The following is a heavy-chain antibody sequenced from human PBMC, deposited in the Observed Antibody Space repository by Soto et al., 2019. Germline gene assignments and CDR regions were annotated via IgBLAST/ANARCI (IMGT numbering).Heavy chain of an antibody. CDR2: ISYDGSNK. J-gene: IGHJ4*02. CDR3: AKGLGYCSSTSCYEVCID. V-gene: IGHV3-30*18. Sequence: QVQLVESGGGVVQPGRSLRLSCAASGFTFSSYGMHWVRQAPGKGLEWVAVISYDGSNKYYADSVKGRFTMSRDNSKNTLYLQMNSLRAEDTAVYYCAKGLGYCSSTSCYEVCIDWGQGTLVTVSS. CDR1: GFTFSSYG. D-gene: IGHD2-2*01.